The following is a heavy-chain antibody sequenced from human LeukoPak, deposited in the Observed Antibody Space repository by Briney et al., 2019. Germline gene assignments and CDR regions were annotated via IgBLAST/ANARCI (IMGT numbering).Heavy chain of an antibody. Sequence: ASVTVSCTASGYTFTSYYMHWVRQAPGQGLEWMGIINPSGGSTSYAQKFQGRVTLTRDSSTSTVYMELSSLRSEDTAVYYCARWWDDGSGYSYYYGMDVWGQGTTVTVSS. J-gene: IGHJ6*02. CDR2: INPSGGST. V-gene: IGHV1-46*01. CDR3: ARWWDDGSGYSYYYGMDV. D-gene: IGHD3-22*01. CDR1: GYTFTSYY.